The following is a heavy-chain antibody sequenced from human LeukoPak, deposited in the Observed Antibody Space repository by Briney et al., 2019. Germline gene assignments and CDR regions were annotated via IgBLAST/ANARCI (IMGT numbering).Heavy chain of an antibody. D-gene: IGHD4-17*01. CDR2: IYYSGST. J-gene: IGHJ4*02. Sequence: SETLSLTCTVSGGSISSSSYYWGWIRQPPGKGLEWIGSIYYSGSTYYNPSLKSRVTISVDTSKNQFSLKLSSVTAADTAVYYCASVTVTYDYWGQGTLVTVSS. V-gene: IGHV4-39*01. CDR3: ASVTVTYDY. CDR1: GGSISSSSYY.